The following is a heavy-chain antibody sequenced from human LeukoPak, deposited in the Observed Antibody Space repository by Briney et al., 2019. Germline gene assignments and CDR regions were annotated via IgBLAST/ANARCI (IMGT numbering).Heavy chain of an antibody. CDR2: IYYGVST. CDR1: GDSIDSSDYY. D-gene: IGHD3-22*01. J-gene: IGHJ4*02. CDR3: AREGGDSSGYYHDY. V-gene: IGHV4-39*07. Sequence: SETLSLTCTVSGDSIDSSDYYWGWIRQPPGKGLEWIGSIYYGVSTYYNPSLKSRVTISVDTSKNQFSLRLSSMTAADTAVYYCAREGGDSSGYYHDYWGQGTLVTVPS.